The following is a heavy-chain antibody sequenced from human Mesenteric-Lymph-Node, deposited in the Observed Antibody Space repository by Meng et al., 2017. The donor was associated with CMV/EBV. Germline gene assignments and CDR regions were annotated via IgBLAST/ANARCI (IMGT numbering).Heavy chain of an antibody. CDR3: ARGGYDSSGYYYAGVDGY. Sequence: GESLKISCEASGFRFSSYAVHWVRQPPGQGLEWVSYISPSGSTIYYADSVKGRLTISRDNAKNSLYLQMNSLRAEDTAVYYCARGGYDSSGYYYAGVDGYWGQGTLVTVSS. V-gene: IGHV3-48*03. CDR2: ISPSGSTI. CDR1: GFRFSSYA. D-gene: IGHD3-22*01. J-gene: IGHJ4*02.